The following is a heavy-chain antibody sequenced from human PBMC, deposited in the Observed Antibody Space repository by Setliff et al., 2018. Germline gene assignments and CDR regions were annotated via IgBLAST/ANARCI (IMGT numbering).Heavy chain of an antibody. CDR2: ISHSGST. CDR3: ARVRVGATNDAFDI. D-gene: IGHD1-26*01. V-gene: IGHV4-4*02. CDR1: AGSISSSNW. J-gene: IGHJ3*02. Sequence: SETLSLTCAVSAGSISSSNWWGWVRQAPGQGLEWIGEISHSGSTNYNPSLTSRVTMSVDTSKNQFSLQLSSVTAADTALYYCARVRVGATNDAFDIWGHGTMVTVSS.